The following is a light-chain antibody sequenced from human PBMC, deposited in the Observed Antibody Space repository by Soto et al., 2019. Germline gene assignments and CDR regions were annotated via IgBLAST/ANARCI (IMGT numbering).Light chain of an antibody. V-gene: IGKV1-5*01. J-gene: IGKJ3*01. CDR3: KQSYSTPL. CDR2: DAS. CDR1: QSISSW. Sequence: DIQMTQSPSTLYASGGDRVTITCRASQSISSWLAWYQQKPGKAPKLLIYDASSLESGVPSRFSGSGSGTDFTLTISSLQPEDFATYYCKQSYSTPLFCPGTKVDIK.